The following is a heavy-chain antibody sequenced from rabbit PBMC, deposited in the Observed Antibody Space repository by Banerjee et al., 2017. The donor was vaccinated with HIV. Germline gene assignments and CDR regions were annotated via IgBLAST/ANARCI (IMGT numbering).Heavy chain of an antibody. CDR2: IYAGSSGST. CDR3: ARREGGYVAYGYAYYGMDL. D-gene: IGHD6-1*01. J-gene: IGHJ6*01. Sequence: QSLEESGGGLVTPGASLTLTCTASGFSFSSSYYMCWVRQAPGKGLEWIACIYAGSSGSTYYTSWAKGRFTISKTSSTTVTLQMTSLTAADTATYFCARREGGYVAYGYAYYGMDLWGQGTLVSVS. CDR1: GFSFSSSYY. V-gene: IGHV1S40*01.